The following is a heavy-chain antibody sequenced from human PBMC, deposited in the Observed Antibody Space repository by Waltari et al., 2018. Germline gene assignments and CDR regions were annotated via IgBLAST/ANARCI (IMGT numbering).Heavy chain of an antibody. CDR1: QFTFSNYG. CDR3: ARDPIRSDGYSFDY. D-gene: IGHD4-4*01. CDR2: INQDGSGN. J-gene: IGHJ4*02. Sequence: EVQLVESGGGLVQPGGSLRLSCAASQFTFSNYGMAWVRQAPGKGLGWVTYINQDGSGNDDVDSVKGRFTISRDNAKNELYLQMNSLRAEDSAVYFCARDPIRSDGYSFDYWGQGTLVTVSS. V-gene: IGHV3-7*01.